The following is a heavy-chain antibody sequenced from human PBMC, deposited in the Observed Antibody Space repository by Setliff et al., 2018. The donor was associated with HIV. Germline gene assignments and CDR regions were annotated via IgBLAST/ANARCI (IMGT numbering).Heavy chain of an antibody. CDR2: IYTSGST. J-gene: IGHJ5*02. CDR3: AREGVPAAVMWFDP. CDR1: GGSISSGSYY. D-gene: IGHD2-2*01. Sequence: PLETLSLTCTVSGGSISSGSYYWSWIRQPAGKGLEWIGHIYTSGSTNYNPSLKSRVTISVDTSKNQFSLKLSSVTASDTAVYYCAREGVPAAVMWFDPWGQGTLVTVSS. V-gene: IGHV4-61*09.